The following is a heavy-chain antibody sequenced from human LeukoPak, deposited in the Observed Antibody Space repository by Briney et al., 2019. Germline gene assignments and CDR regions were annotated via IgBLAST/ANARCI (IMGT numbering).Heavy chain of an antibody. CDR1: GFTVSSNY. CDR2: IYSGGTT. D-gene: IGHD6-19*01. V-gene: IGHV3-53*01. CDR3: ARVSVAGLNFDC. J-gene: IGHJ4*02. Sequence: SGGSLRLSCAASGFTVSSNYMSWVRQAPGKGLEWVSIIYSGGTTYYADSVKGRFTISRDNSKNTLYLQMNSLRAEDTAVYYCARVSVAGLNFDCWGQGTLVTVSS.